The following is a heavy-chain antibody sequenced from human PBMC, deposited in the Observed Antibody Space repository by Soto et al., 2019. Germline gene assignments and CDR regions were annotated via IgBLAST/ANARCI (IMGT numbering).Heavy chain of an antibody. D-gene: IGHD6-25*01. CDR1: GFTFSTFA. CDR3: AKDNAGYSSGSSFFDY. V-gene: IGHV3-30*18. J-gene: IGHJ4*02. CDR2: ISYDGSNQ. Sequence: GGSLRLSCAASGFTFSTFAMHWVRQAPGKGLEWVAVISYDGSNQYYAESLKGRFTIARDNSKNTLSLQMSSLRAEDTAVYYCAKDNAGYSSGSSFFDYWGQGTLVT.